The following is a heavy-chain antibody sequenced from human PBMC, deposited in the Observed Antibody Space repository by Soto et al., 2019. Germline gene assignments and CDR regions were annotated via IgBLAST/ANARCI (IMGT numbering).Heavy chain of an antibody. CDR3: VRRHYDSSGAAGYLDY. V-gene: IGHV4-59*01. D-gene: IGHD3-22*01. CDR1: GGSISSYY. J-gene: IGHJ4*02. Sequence: SETLSLTCTVSGGSISSYYWSWIRQPPGKGLEWIGYIYYSGSTNYNPSLKSRVTISVDTSKNQLSLKLSSVTAADTAVYYCVRRHYDSSGAAGYLDYWGQGTLVTVSS. CDR2: IYYSGST.